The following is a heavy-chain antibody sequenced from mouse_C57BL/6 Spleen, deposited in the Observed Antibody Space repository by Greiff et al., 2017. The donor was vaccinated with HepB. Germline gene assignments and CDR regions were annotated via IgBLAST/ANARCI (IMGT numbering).Heavy chain of an antibody. V-gene: IGHV1-15*01. CDR3: TRDYGYGFAY. CDR2: IDPETGGT. Sequence: QVQLQQSGAELVRPGASVTLSCKASGYTFTDYEMHWVKQTPVHGLEWIGAIDPETGGTAYNQKFKGKAILTADKSSSTAYMELRSLTSEDSAVYYCTRDYGYGFAYWGQGTLVTVSA. D-gene: IGHD2-2*01. CDR1: GYTFTDYE. J-gene: IGHJ3*01.